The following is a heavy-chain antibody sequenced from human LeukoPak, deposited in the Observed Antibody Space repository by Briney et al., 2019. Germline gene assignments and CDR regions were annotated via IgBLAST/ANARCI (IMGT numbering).Heavy chain of an antibody. D-gene: IGHD3-10*01. V-gene: IGHV4-59*05. Sequence: SETLSLTCTVSGGSISSYYWSWIRQPPGKGLEWIGSIYYSGSTYYNPSLKSRVTISVDTSKNQFSLKLSSVTAADTAVYYCARQRYYYGSGSYTWFDPWGQGTLVTVSS. CDR1: GGSISSYY. CDR3: ARQRYYYGSGSYTWFDP. CDR2: IYYSGST. J-gene: IGHJ5*02.